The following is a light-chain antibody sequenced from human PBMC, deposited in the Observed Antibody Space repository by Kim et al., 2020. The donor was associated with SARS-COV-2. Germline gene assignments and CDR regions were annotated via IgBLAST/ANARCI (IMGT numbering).Light chain of an antibody. CDR1: QSISSW. J-gene: IGKJ2*01. Sequence: DIQMTQSPSTLSASVGDRVTITCRASQSISSWLAWYQQKPGKAPKLLIYKASSLESGVPSRFSGSESGTEFTLTISSLQPDDFATYYCQQYNGYPYTFGQGTKLEI. CDR3: QQYNGYPYT. CDR2: KAS. V-gene: IGKV1-5*03.